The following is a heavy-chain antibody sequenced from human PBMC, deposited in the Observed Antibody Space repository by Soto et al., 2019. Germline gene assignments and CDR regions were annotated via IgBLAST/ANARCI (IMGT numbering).Heavy chain of an antibody. CDR3: ATGRHYYGSEF. D-gene: IGHD3-10*01. CDR1: GRAIGSYY. Sequence: SETLSLTCTFPGRAIGSYYWSWIRQPPGKGLEWLRYVYFSATTIYKPSTNYNPSLETRVTISIDTSKNHFSLNLSSVTAADTAVYYCATGRHYYGSEFWGQGTLVTVSS. V-gene: IGHV4-59*01. CDR2: VYFSATTIYKPST. J-gene: IGHJ4*02.